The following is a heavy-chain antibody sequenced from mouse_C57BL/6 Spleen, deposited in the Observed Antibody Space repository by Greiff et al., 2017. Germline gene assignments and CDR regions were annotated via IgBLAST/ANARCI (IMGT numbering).Heavy chain of an antibody. CDR3: ARDGIVTTWFAY. CDR2: ISDGGSYT. Sequence: EVQVVESGGGLVKPGGSLKLSCAASGFTFSSYAMSWVRQTPEKRLEWVATISDGGSYTYYPDNVKGRFTISRDNAKNNLYLQMSHLKSEDTAMYYCARDGIVTTWFAYWGQGTLVTVSA. CDR1: GFTFSSYA. D-gene: IGHD2-5*01. J-gene: IGHJ3*01. V-gene: IGHV5-4*01.